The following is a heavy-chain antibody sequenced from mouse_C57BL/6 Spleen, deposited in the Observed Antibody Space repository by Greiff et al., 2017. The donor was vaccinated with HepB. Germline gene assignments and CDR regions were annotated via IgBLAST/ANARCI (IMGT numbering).Heavy chain of an antibody. CDR2: ISYSGST. D-gene: IGHD1-1*01. J-gene: IGHJ1*03. Sequence: EVQRVESGPGLAKPSQTLSLTCSVTGYSITSDYWNWIRQFPGNKLEYMGYISYSGSTYYNPSLKSRISITRDTSKNQYYLQLNSVTTEDTATYYCARYADYYGSRYWYFDVWGTGTTVTVSS. CDR3: ARYADYYGSRYWYFDV. V-gene: IGHV3-8*01. CDR1: GYSITSDY.